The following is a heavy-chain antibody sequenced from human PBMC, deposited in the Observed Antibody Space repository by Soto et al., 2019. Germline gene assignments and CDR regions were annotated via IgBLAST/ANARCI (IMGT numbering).Heavy chain of an antibody. CDR3: ARGAGHYYSYMDV. CDR1: GFTFSNYG. V-gene: IGHV3-33*01. Sequence: QVQLVESGGGVVQPGRSLRLSCAASGFTFSNYGIHWVRQAPGKGLEWVAIIWYDGNNKYYADSVKGRFTISRDNSKNTLYLQMNSLRAEDTAVYYCARGAGHYYSYMDVWGEGTTVTVSS. CDR2: IWYDGNNK. J-gene: IGHJ6*03.